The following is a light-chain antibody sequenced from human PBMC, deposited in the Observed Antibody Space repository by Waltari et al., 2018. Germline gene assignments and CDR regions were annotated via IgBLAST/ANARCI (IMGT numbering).Light chain of an antibody. CDR2: AAS. CDR3: QQSYSQTRT. Sequence: DIQMTQSPSSLSASVGDRVTNTCRASQSISSYLSWYQQKPGRAPKLLIYAASSLESGVPSRFSGSGSGRDFTLIISSLQPEDFATYSCQQSYSQTRTFGQGTKVEI. V-gene: IGKV1-39*01. J-gene: IGKJ1*01. CDR1: QSISSY.